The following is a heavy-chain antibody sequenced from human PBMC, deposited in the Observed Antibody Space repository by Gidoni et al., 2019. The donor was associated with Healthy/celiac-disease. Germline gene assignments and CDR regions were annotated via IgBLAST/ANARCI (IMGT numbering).Heavy chain of an antibody. CDR3: ARDGELAAGTYFDY. CDR2: ISWNGGST. CDR1: GFAFADYG. V-gene: IGHV3-20*04. J-gene: IGHJ4*02. Sequence: EVQLVESGGGVVRPGGSLRLSCAASGFAFADYGMSWVRQAPGKGLEWVSGISWNGGSTGYADSVKGRFTISRDNAKNSLYLQMNSLRAEDTAVYYCARDGELAAGTYFDYWGQGTLVTVSS. D-gene: IGHD6-13*01.